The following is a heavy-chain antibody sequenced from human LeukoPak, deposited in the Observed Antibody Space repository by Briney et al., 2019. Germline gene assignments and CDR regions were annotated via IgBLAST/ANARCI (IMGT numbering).Heavy chain of an antibody. J-gene: IGHJ4*02. V-gene: IGHV3-11*01. CDR2: INPGGDDI. Sequence: GGSLRLSCAASGFTFSISYMCWIRQAPGKGLEWISYINPGGDDIYYADSVKGRFTISRDNTKDSLYLQLDGLRADDTAMYYCARGKGLGNGAHFDLWGQGTLVTVSS. D-gene: IGHD5/OR15-5a*01. CDR1: GFTFSISY. CDR3: ARGKGLGNGAHFDL.